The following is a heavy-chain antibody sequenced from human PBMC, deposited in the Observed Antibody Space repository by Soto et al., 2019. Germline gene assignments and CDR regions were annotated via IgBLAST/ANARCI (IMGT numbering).Heavy chain of an antibody. Sequence: ASVKVSCKTSGGSFSNYSISWVRQAPGQGLEWMGAIIPMFGTANYAQMFQGRVTITADESTNTAYMEVSSLRSEDSAVYYCARGATVTREYFYGMDVWGQGTTVTVSS. D-gene: IGHD4-4*01. CDR2: IIPMFGTA. CDR3: ARGATVTREYFYGMDV. CDR1: GGSFSNYS. V-gene: IGHV1-69*13. J-gene: IGHJ6*02.